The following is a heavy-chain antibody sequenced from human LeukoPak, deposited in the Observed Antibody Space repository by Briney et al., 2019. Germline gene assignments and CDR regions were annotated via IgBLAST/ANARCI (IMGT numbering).Heavy chain of an antibody. J-gene: IGHJ6*03. CDR2: ISYDGSNK. Sequence: GGSLRLSCAASGFTFSSYAMHWVRQAPGKGLEWVAVISYDGSNKYYADSVKGRFTISRDNSKNTLYLQMNSLRAEDTAVYYCARKGIAVAGTEAMRYYYYYMDVWGKGTTVTISS. CDR1: GFTFSSYA. V-gene: IGHV3-30*04. CDR3: ARKGIAVAGTEAMRYYYYYMDV. D-gene: IGHD6-19*01.